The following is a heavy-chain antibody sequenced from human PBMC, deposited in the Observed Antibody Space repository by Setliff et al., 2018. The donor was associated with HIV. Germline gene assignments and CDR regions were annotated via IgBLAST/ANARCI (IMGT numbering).Heavy chain of an antibody. D-gene: IGHD3-10*01. V-gene: IGHV4-39*07. CDR1: GGSINRPTHH. CDR3: AREAYFFASGTYYFDS. CDR2: INHYGGT. J-gene: IGHJ4*02. Sequence: PSETLSLTCNVSGGSINRPTHHWGWVRQPPGKGLEWIGAINHYGGTNYNPSLKSRVTMSVDTSKNQFSLKLSSVTAADTALYFCAREAYFFASGTYYFDSWGQGTLVTVSS.